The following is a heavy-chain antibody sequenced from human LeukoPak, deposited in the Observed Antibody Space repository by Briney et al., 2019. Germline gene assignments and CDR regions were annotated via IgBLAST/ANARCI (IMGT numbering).Heavy chain of an antibody. J-gene: IGHJ4*02. CDR3: AGSYYDFWGGYSFDY. V-gene: IGHV3-21*01. CDR1: GFTFSSYS. Sequence: GGSPRLSCAASGFTFSSYSMNWVRQAPGKGLEWVSSISSSSSYIYYADSVKGRFTISRDNAKNSLYLQMNSLRAEDTAVYYCAGSYYDFWGGYSFDYWGQGTLVTVSS. CDR2: ISSSSSYI. D-gene: IGHD3-3*01.